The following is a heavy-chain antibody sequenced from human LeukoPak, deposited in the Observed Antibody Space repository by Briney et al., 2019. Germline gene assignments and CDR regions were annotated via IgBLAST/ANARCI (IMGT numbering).Heavy chain of an antibody. CDR2: INTNTGIP. CDR1: GYTFSSHA. V-gene: IGHV7-4-1*02. CDR3: ARDLVSAGFDI. Sequence: ASVKVSCKAFGYTFSSHAMNWVRQAPGQGLELMGWINTNTGIPTYAQGFAGWFVFSLDTSVTTAYLQITSLKAEDTAVYYYARDLVSAGFDIWGQGTMVTVSS. J-gene: IGHJ3*02. D-gene: IGHD6-6*01.